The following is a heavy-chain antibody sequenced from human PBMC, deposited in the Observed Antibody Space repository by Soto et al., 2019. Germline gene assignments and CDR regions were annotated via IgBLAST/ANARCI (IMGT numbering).Heavy chain of an antibody. CDR2: IGGGGDDT. CDR3: AKDRMSHNSVWDPFDI. J-gene: IGHJ3*02. CDR1: GFTFSSAW. V-gene: IGHV3-23*01. D-gene: IGHD2-15*01. Sequence: PGGPLRLSCEASGFTFSSAWMRWVRQAPGKGLERVSGIGGGGDDTYYADSVKGRFVISRDTSKSTLSLQMNGLRAEDTAVYFCAKDRMSHNSVWDPFDIWGQGTMVIVSS.